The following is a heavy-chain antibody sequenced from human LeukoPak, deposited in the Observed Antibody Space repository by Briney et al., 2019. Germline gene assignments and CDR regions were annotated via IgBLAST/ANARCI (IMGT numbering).Heavy chain of an antibody. CDR2: IIPIFGTA. V-gene: IGHV1-69*13. J-gene: IGHJ4*02. CDR3: ARLGYSGYDGRGDF. CDR1: GGTFSSYA. D-gene: IGHD5-12*01. Sequence: ASVKVSCKASGGTFSSYAISWVRQAPGQGLEWMGGIIPIFGTANYAQKFQGRVTITADESTSTAYMELSSLRSEDTAVYYCARLGYSGYDGRGDFWGQGTLVTVSS.